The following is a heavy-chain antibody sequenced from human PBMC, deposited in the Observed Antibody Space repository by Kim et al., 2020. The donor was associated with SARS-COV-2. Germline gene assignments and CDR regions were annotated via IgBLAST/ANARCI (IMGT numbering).Heavy chain of an antibody. V-gene: IGHV4-34*01. CDR3: ARRGRTIFGVVIIVGWFDP. Sequence: RVTISVDTSKNQFSLKLSSVTAADTAVYYCARRGRTIFGVVIIVGWFDPWGQGTLVTVSS. J-gene: IGHJ5*02. D-gene: IGHD3-3*01.